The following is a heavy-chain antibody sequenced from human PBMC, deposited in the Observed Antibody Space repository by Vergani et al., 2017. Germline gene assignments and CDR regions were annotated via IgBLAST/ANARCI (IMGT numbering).Heavy chain of an antibody. V-gene: IGHV1-69*02. CDR1: GGTFSSYT. D-gene: IGHD2-2*01. Sequence: QVQLVQSGAEVKKPGSSVKVSCKASGGTFSSYTISWVRQAPGQGLEWMGRIIPILGIANYAQKFQGRVTITADKSTRTAYMELSSLRSEGTAVYYCARGPTRYCSNTSCYAVSSYYYYMDVWGKGTTVTVSS. CDR2: IIPILGIA. CDR3: ARGPTRYCSNTSCYAVSSYYYYMDV. J-gene: IGHJ6*03.